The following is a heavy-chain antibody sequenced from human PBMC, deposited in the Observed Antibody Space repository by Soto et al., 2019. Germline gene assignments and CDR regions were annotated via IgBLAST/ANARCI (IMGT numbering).Heavy chain of an antibody. CDR1: GFTFSNSW. V-gene: IGHV3-7*01. CDR3: ARHCHYCIDV. J-gene: IGHJ6*03. Sequence: EAQLVESGGGLVQPGGSLRLSSAASGFTFSNSWMTWVRQTPGKGLEWVANMNPDGSTKNYVDSVKGRFTISRDNAQNSLYLQMNSLRAEDTAVFYCARHCHYCIDVWGRGTTVTVSS. CDR2: MNPDGSTK. D-gene: IGHD2-21*02.